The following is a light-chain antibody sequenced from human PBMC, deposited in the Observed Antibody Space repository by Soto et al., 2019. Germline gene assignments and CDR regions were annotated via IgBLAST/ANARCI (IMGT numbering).Light chain of an antibody. V-gene: IGKV3-15*01. CDR1: ESVSSN. Sequence: EIVLTQSPGTLSLSPGERATLSCRASESVSSNLAWYQQRPGQAPRLVIYGASTRATGIPARFSGGGSGTEFTLTISSLQSEDFAVYYCQEYNTWPPLTFGQGTRLEIK. CDR3: QEYNTWPPLT. J-gene: IGKJ5*01. CDR2: GAS.